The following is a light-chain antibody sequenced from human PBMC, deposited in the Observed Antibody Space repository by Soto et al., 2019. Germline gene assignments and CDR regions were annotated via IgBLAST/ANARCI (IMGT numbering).Light chain of an antibody. CDR2: RNN. CDR1: LSNIGSNF. CDR3: AAWDDSLRGVV. J-gene: IGLJ2*01. Sequence: QSVLTQPPSASGTPGQRVTISCSGSLSNIGSNFIYWYQQLPGSAPKLLINRNNERPSGVPDRFSGSKSGTSASLAISGLGSEDEADYHCAAWDDSLRGVVFGGGTKVTVL. V-gene: IGLV1-47*01.